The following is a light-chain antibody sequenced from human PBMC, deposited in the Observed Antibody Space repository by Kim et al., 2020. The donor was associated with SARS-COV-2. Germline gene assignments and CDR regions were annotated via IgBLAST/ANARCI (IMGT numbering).Light chain of an antibody. J-gene: IGLJ2*01. V-gene: IGLV1-40*01. Sequence: HSVLTQPPSVSGAPGQRVTISCTGSSSNIGAGYDVHWYQQLPGTAPKLLIYGNSNRPSGVPDRFSGSKSGTSASLAITGLQAEDEADYYCQSYDSSLSGFVFGGGTQLTVL. CDR3: QSYDSSLSGFV. CDR2: GNS. CDR1: SSNIGAGYD.